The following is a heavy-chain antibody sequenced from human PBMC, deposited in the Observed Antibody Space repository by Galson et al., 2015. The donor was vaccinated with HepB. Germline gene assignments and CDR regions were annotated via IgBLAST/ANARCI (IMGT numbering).Heavy chain of an antibody. J-gene: IGHJ6*02. D-gene: IGHD3-3*01. CDR1: GYTLTELS. CDR3: ATARRAIFGVAIEYYYYGMDV. Sequence: SVKVSCKVSGYTLTELSMHWVRQAPGKGLEWMGGSDPEDGETIYAQKFQGRVTMAEDTSTDTAYMELSSLRSEDTAVYYCATARRAIFGVAIEYYYYGMDVWGQGTTVTVSS. CDR2: SDPEDGET. V-gene: IGHV1-24*01.